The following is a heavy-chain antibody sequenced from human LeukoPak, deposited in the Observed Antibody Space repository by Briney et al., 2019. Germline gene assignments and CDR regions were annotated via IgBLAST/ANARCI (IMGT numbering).Heavy chain of an antibody. J-gene: IGHJ2*01. CDR1: GFTFSSHS. D-gene: IGHD3-22*01. V-gene: IGHV3-21*01. CDR3: ARGTDYYDSRGYVCFDL. CDR2: ISGTSNYI. Sequence: NPGGSLRLSCAASGFTFSSHSMNWVRQAPGKGLEWVSSISGTSNYIFYADSVKGRFTISRDNAKNSLYLQMNSLRAEDTALYYCARGTDYYDSRGYVCFDLWGRGTLVTVSS.